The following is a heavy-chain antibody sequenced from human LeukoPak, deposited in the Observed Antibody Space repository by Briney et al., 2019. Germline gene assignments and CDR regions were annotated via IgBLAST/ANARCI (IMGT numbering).Heavy chain of an antibody. J-gene: IGHJ4*02. CDR2: IYPGDSDT. Sequence: GESLKISCKGSGYSFTSYWIGWVRQMPGKGLEWMGIIYPGDSDTRYSPSFQGQVTISADKSISTAYLQWSTLRASDTAIYYCARGPTNYYLDYWGQGTLVTVSS. CDR1: GYSFTSYW. V-gene: IGHV5-51*01. CDR3: ARGPTNYYLDY.